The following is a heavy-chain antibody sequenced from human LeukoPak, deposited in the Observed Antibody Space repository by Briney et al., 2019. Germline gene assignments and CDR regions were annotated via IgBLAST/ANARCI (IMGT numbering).Heavy chain of an antibody. CDR2: IRYDGSRK. V-gene: IGHV3-30*02. CDR3: ARGRIVLRVQFDP. J-gene: IGHJ5*02. Sequence: GGSLRLSCAASGFTFSSYGMHWVRQAPGKGLEWVAFIRYDGSRKYYADSVKGRFTISRDNSKNTLYLQMNSLRAEDTAVYYCARGRIVLRVQFDPWGQGTLVTVSS. D-gene: IGHD3-16*02. CDR1: GFTFSSYG.